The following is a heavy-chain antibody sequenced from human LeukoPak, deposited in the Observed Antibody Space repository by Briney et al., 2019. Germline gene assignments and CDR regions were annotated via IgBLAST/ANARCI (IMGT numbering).Heavy chain of an antibody. CDR3: ARYGGYAHDY. CDR1: GGSISSGDYE. D-gene: IGHD4-23*01. V-gene: IGHV4-31*03. Sequence: PSETLSLTCIVSGGSISSGDYEWSWIRQHPGKGLEWIGHMYYSGTTYYNPSLTSRVSISVDTSKNQFSLKLSSVTAADTAVYYCARYGGYAHDYWGQGTLVTVSS. J-gene: IGHJ4*02. CDR2: MYYSGTT.